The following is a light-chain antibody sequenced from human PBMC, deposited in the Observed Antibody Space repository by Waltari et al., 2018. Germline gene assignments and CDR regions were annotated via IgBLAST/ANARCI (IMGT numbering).Light chain of an antibody. Sequence: QSVLTQPPSVSGAPGQRVTISCTGSGSNIGAGYDVHWYQQVPRAAPKLLIYGSSSRPLGVPDRLCGSTSGTSASLAITGLQAEDEAVYYCQSYDTTLSVVFGGGTKLTVL. CDR2: GSS. V-gene: IGLV1-40*01. J-gene: IGLJ3*02. CDR1: GSNIGAGYD. CDR3: QSYDTTLSVV.